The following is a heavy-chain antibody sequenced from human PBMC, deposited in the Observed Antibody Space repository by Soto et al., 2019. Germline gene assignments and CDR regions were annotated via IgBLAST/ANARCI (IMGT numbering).Heavy chain of an antibody. CDR1: GGTFSSYA. J-gene: IGHJ6*02. V-gene: IGHV1-69*13. Sequence: SVKVSCKASGGTFSSYAISWVRQAPGQGLEWMGGIIPIFGTANYAQKFQGRVTITADESTSTAYMELSSLRSEDTAVYYCARGLVEYYGMDVWGQGTTVTVSS. CDR2: IIPIFGTA. D-gene: IGHD1-26*01. CDR3: ARGLVEYYGMDV.